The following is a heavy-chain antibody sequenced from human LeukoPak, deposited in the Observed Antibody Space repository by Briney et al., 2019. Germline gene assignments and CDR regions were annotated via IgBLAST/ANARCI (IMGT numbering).Heavy chain of an antibody. D-gene: IGHD6-13*01. V-gene: IGHV4-39*01. CDR3: ARQAGAAAGIVAGWFDP. Sequence: KPSETLALTCTVSGGSISSSSYYWGWIRQPPGKGLEWIGSIYYSGSPDYNPSLKSRVTVSVDTSKNQFSLKLRSVTAADTAVYYCARQAGAAAGIVAGWFDPWGKGTLVSVSS. CDR2: IYYSGSP. J-gene: IGHJ5*02. CDR1: GGSISSSSYY.